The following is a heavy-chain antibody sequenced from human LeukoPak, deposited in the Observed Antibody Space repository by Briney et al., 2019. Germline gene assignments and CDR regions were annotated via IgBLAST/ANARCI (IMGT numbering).Heavy chain of an antibody. J-gene: IGHJ4*02. CDR2: INHSGST. V-gene: IGHV4-34*01. CDR1: GGSFSGYY. CDR3: ARLWNYDYIWGSYRFFDY. D-gene: IGHD3-16*02. Sequence: KPSETLSLTCAVYGGSFSGYYWSWIRQPPGKGLEWIGEINHSGSTNYNPSLKSRVTISVDTSKNQFSLKLSSVTAADTAVYYCARLWNYDYIWGSYRFFDYWGQGTLVTVSS.